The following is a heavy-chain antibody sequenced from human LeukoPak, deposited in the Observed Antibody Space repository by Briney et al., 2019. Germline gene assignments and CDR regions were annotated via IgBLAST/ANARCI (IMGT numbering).Heavy chain of an antibody. Sequence: GGSLRLSCAASGFTFSSYSMNWVRQAPGKGLEWVSSISSSSSYIYYADSVKGRFTISRDNAKNSLYLQMNSLRAEDTAVYYCARAQGYCTNGVCYDAFDIWGQGTMVTVSS. V-gene: IGHV3-21*01. CDR1: GFTFSSYS. CDR3: ARAQGYCTNGVCYDAFDI. CDR2: ISSSSSYI. D-gene: IGHD2-8*01. J-gene: IGHJ3*02.